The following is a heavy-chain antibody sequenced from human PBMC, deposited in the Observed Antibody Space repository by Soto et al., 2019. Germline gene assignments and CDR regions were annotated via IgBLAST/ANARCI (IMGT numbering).Heavy chain of an antibody. CDR1: GGSISSGGYY. CDR2: LYYSGST. V-gene: IGHV4-31*03. J-gene: IGHJ4*02. CDR3: ARQGGGGNSGY. D-gene: IGHD2-21*02. Sequence: QVQLQESGPGLVKPSQTLSRACSVSGGSISSGGYYWSWIRQHPGKGLEWIGYLYYSGSTYYNPSLKSRVTISVDTSKNQFSLKLRSVTAADTAVYYCARQGGGGNSGYWGQGTLVTVSS.